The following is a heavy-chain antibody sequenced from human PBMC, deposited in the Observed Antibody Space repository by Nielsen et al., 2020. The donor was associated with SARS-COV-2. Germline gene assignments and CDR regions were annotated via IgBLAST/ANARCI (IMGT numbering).Heavy chain of an antibody. J-gene: IGHJ4*02. D-gene: IGHD3-22*01. V-gene: IGHV4-59*08. CDR1: GGSISSYY. CDR3: ARHFLYGDSSGYLDY. CDR2: MYYSGST. Sequence: GSLRLSCTVSGGSISSYYWSWIRQPPGKGLEWIGYMYYSGSTNYNPSLKSRVTISVDTSKNQFSLKLSSVTAADTAVYYCARHFLYGDSSGYLDYWGQGTLVTVSS.